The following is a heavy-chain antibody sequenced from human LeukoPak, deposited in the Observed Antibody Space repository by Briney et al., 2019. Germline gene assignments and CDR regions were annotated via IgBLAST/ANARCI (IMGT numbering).Heavy chain of an antibody. V-gene: IGHV3-23*01. CDR2: ISGNGGST. Sequence: GASLRLSCAASGFTFSSYAMGWVRQAPGRGLEWVSSISGNGGSTYYADSEKGRFTISRDNSKNTLCLQMNSLRAEDTAVYFCARRRSGSYSDYWGQGTLVTVSS. CDR1: GFTFSSYA. D-gene: IGHD1-26*01. CDR3: ARRRSGSYSDY. J-gene: IGHJ4*02.